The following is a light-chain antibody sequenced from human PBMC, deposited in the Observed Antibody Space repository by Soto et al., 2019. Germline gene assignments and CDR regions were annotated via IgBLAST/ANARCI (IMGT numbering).Light chain of an antibody. V-gene: IGKV3-20*01. J-gene: IGKJ5*01. CDR3: QQYGSSPSIT. CDR1: QSVSSSY. Sequence: EIVLTQSPGTLSLSPGERATLSCRASQSVSSSYLAWYQQKPGQAPRFLIYGASTRANGIPVRFSGSGSGTDFTLTISRLEPEDFAVYYCQQYGSSPSITFGQGTRLEIK. CDR2: GAS.